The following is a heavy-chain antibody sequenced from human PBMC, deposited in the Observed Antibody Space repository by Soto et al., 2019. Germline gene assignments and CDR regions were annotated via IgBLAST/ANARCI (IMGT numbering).Heavy chain of an antibody. CDR3: AKYSRARDLDY. V-gene: IGHV3-23*01. J-gene: IGHJ4*02. D-gene: IGHD6-13*01. CDR1: GFTFSSYA. Sequence: HPGGSLRLSCAGSGFTFSSYAMSWVRQAPVKGLEWVSSITGSGAGTYYADPVKGRFTISRDNSKNPLYLQMNSLRAEDTAVYFFAKYSRARDLDYWAQVTPV. CDR2: ITGSGAGT.